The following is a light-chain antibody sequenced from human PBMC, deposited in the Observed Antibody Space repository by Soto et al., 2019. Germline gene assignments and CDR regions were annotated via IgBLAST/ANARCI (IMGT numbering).Light chain of an antibody. CDR3: AAWDDSLNGWV. J-gene: IGLJ3*02. Sequence: QPVLTQPPSASGTPGQRVTISCSGSSSNIGSNTVSWYQQLPGTAPKLLIYSNNQRPSGVPDRFSGSKSGASASLAISRLQSEDEADYYCAAWDDSLNGWVFGGGTKLTVL. CDR2: SNN. CDR1: SSNIGSNT. V-gene: IGLV1-44*01.